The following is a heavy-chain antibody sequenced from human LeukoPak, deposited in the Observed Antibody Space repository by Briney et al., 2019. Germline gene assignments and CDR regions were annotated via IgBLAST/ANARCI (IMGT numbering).Heavy chain of an antibody. CDR2: INPNSGGT. J-gene: IGHJ5*02. Sequence: ASVKVSCKASGYTFTGYYMHWVRQAPGQGLEWMGWINPNSGGTNYAQKLQGRVTMTTDTSTSTAYMELRSLRSDDTAVYYCARDFHGDYRFTPWFDPWGQGTLVTVSS. D-gene: IGHD4-17*01. CDR3: ARDFHGDYRFTPWFDP. V-gene: IGHV1-2*02. CDR1: GYTFTGYY.